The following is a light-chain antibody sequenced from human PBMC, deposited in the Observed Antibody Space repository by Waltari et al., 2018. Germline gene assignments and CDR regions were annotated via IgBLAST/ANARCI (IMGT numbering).Light chain of an antibody. V-gene: IGKV3-15*01. Sequence: DIVMTQSPATLSVSPVERATLSCRASQSINSNLAWYQQKPGQPPRLLIYVSSTRATNIPARFSCSGSGAEFTLTISSLQSEDFAVYYCQQYNFWPGFTFGPGTKVDIK. CDR3: QQYNFWPGFT. CDR1: QSINSN. CDR2: VSS. J-gene: IGKJ3*01.